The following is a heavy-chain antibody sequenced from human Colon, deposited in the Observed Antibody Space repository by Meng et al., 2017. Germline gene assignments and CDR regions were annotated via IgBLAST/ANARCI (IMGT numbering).Heavy chain of an antibody. Sequence: QVQLPQSGPELGKPCQTLSLTCALSGDIVSSNSSAWNWIRQSPSRGLEWLGRTYYRSKYYNDYALSVKSRITINPDTSKNQFSLQLNSVTPEDTAIYYCARDWGDVRGGFDFWGQGTLVTVAS. J-gene: IGHJ4*02. CDR2: TYYRSKYYN. V-gene: IGHV6-1*01. CDR1: GDIVSSNSSA. CDR3: ARDWGDVRGGFDF. D-gene: IGHD3-10*02.